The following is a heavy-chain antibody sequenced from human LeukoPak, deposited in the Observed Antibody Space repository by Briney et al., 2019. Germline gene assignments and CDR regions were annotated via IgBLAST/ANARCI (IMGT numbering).Heavy chain of an antibody. D-gene: IGHD1-26*01. J-gene: IGHJ4*02. CDR3: ARGWRGVVGATSFDY. V-gene: IGHV4-59*01. CDR2: IFYSGST. CDR1: GVSISSYY. Sequence: SETLSLTCTVPGVSISSYYWSWIRQPPGRGLEWIGYIFYSGSTNYNPSLKSRVTISVDTSKNQFSLTLNSVTAADTAVYYCARGWRGVVGATSFDYWGQGTLVTVSS.